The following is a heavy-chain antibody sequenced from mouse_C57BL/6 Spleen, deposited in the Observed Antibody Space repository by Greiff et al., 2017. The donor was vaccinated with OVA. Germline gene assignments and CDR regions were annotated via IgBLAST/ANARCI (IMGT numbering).Heavy chain of an antibody. Sequence: VQLQQSGAELVKPGASVKISCKASGYAFSSYWMNWVKQRPGKGLEWIGQIYPGDGDTNYNGKFKGKATLTADKSSSTAYMQLSSLTTEDSAIYYCAKGEVLQGFAYWGQGTLVTVSA. CDR1: GYAFSSYW. J-gene: IGHJ3*01. CDR2: IYPGDGDT. D-gene: IGHD1-1*01. CDR3: AKGEVLQGFAY. V-gene: IGHV1-80*01.